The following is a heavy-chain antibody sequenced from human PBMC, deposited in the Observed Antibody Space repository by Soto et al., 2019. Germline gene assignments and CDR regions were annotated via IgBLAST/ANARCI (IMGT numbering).Heavy chain of an antibody. CDR1: GGSISSSSYY. CDR2: IYYSGST. J-gene: IGHJ4*02. V-gene: IGHV4-39*01. CDR3: ASPYSSSWSDLVDY. Sequence: PSETLSLTCTVSGGSISSSSYYWGWIRQPPGKGLEWIGSIYYSGSTYYNPSLKSRVTISVDTSKNQFSLKLSSVTAADTAVYYCASPYSSSWSDLVDYWGQGTLVTVS. D-gene: IGHD6-13*01.